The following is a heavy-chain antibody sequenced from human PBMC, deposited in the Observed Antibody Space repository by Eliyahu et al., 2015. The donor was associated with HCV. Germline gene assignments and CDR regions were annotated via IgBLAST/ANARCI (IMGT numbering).Heavy chain of an antibody. J-gene: IGHJ5*02. Sequence: EVQLLESGGGLVQPGGSLRLSCAASGXTFSSYAMSWVRQAPGKGLEWVSAISGSGGSTYYADSVKGRFTISRDNSKNTLYLQMNSLRAEDTAVHYCAKGEQLVAFYNWFDPWGQGTLVTVSS. D-gene: IGHD6-6*01. V-gene: IGHV3-23*01. CDR1: GXTFSSYA. CDR3: AKGEQLVAFYNWFDP. CDR2: ISGSGGST.